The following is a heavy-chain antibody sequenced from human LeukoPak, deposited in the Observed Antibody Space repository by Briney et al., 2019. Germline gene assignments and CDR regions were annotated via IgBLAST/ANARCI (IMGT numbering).Heavy chain of an antibody. V-gene: IGHV4-4*07. CDR2: IYSSGST. CDR1: GGSISSYY. J-gene: IGHJ4*02. CDR3: AREGLEYSSSSPLDY. D-gene: IGHD6-6*01. Sequence: SETLSLTCTVSGGSISSYYWSWIRQPAGKGLEWIGRIYSSGSTNYSPSLKSRVTMSVDTSKNQFSLKLNSVTAADTAVYYCAREGLEYSSSSPLDYWGQGTLVTVSS.